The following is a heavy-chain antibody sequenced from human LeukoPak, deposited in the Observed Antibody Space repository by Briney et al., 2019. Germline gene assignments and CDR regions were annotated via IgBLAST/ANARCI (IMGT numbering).Heavy chain of an antibody. J-gene: IGHJ2*01. D-gene: IGHD6-19*01. V-gene: IGHV3-21*01. CDR3: AREIAVAAPWYFDL. CDR1: GFTFSSFG. CDR2: ISSSSSYI. Sequence: PGGSLRLSCAASGFTFSSFGMNWVRQAPGKGLEWVSFISSSSSYIYYADSVKGRFTISRDNAKNSLYLQMNSLRAEDTAVYYCAREIAVAAPWYFDLWGRGTLVTVSS.